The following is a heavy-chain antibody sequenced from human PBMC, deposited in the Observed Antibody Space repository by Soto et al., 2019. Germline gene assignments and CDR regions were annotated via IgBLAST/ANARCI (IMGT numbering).Heavy chain of an antibody. D-gene: IGHD3-3*01. CDR3: ARDFAYFDS. J-gene: IGHJ4*02. CDR2: ISAYNGNT. Sequence: GASVKVSCKASGYTFTSYGISWVRQAPGQGLEWMGWISAYNGNTNYAQKLQGRVTMTTDTSTSTAYMDSVTAADTAVYFCARDFAYFDSWGQGTLVTVSS. V-gene: IGHV1-18*04. CDR1: GYTFTSYG.